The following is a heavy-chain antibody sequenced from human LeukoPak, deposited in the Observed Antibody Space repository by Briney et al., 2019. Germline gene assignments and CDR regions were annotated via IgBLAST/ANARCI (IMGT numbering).Heavy chain of an antibody. Sequence: ASVKVSCKASGYTFTSFDINWVRQASGQGLEWMGWMNPNSGNTGYAHKFQGRVTITRNTSINTAYMELSSLRSEDTAVYYCARSYDSSGYYDAFDIWGQGTMVTVSS. CDR2: MNPNSGNT. CDR1: GYTFTSFD. V-gene: IGHV1-8*03. D-gene: IGHD3-22*01. CDR3: ARSYDSSGYYDAFDI. J-gene: IGHJ3*02.